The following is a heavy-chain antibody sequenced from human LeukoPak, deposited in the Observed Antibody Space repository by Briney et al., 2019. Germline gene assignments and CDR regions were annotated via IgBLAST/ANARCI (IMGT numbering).Heavy chain of an antibody. CDR2: IYYSGSN. Sequence: SEPLSLPCTVSGGSISSGGYYWSWIRQHPGKGLEWIGYIYYSGSNYYNPSLKSRVTISVDTSKNQFSLKLSSVTAADTAVYYCARGDTMVRGASRPDAFDIWGQGTMVTVSS. CDR3: ARGDTMVRGASRPDAFDI. D-gene: IGHD3-10*01. CDR1: GGSISSGGYY. J-gene: IGHJ3*02. V-gene: IGHV4-31*03.